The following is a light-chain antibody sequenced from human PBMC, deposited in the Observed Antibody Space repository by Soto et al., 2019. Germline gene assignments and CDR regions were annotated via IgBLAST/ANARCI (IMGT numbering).Light chain of an antibody. CDR3: QQRGNWPPGFT. J-gene: IGKJ3*01. V-gene: IGKV3-11*01. CDR2: DTS. CDR1: QSISNTY. Sequence: EIVMTQSPGTLSLSPGDRATLSCRASQSISNTYLAWYQQKPGQAPRLLIYDTSNRATGIPARFSGSGSGTDFTLTISGLETEDFAVYYCQQRGNWPPGFTFGPGTTVDMK.